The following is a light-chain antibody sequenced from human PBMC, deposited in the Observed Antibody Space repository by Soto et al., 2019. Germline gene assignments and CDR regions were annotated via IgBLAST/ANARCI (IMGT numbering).Light chain of an antibody. J-gene: IGLJ3*02. CDR2: EVS. Sequence: QSALTQPASVSWSPGQSITISCTGTSSDVGYYNYVSWYQHHPGKAPKLMIYEVSNRPSGVSNRFSGSKSGNTASLTISGLQAEDEADYYCSSYTTSSTQVFGGGTKLTVL. CDR3: SSYTTSSTQV. V-gene: IGLV2-14*01. CDR1: SSDVGYYNY.